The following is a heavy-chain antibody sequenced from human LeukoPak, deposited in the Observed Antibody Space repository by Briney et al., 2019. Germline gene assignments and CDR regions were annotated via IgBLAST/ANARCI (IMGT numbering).Heavy chain of an antibody. CDR2: VSDDGNNI. D-gene: IGHD5-12*01. V-gene: IGHV3-30*14. Sequence: PGGSLRLSCAASGFTFSNYPMHWVRQAPGKWLEWVAVVSDDGNNIYYADSVKGRFTISRDNSKNTLYLQMNSLRAEDTAVYYCARGPSGYHNTGGQGTLVTVSS. J-gene: IGHJ4*02. CDR3: ARGPSGYHNT. CDR1: GFTFSNYP.